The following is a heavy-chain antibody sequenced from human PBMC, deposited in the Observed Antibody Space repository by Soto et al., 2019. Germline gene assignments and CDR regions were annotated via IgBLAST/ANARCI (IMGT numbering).Heavy chain of an antibody. CDR2: INAGNGNT. V-gene: IGHV1-3*01. J-gene: IGHJ4*02. CDR1: GYTFTIYA. D-gene: IGHD6-13*01. Sequence: ASVKVSCKASGYTFTIYAMHWVRQAPGQRLEWMGWINAGNGNTKYSQKFQGRVTITRDTSASTAYMELSSLRSEDTAVYYCARDGTAAAGTHDYWGQGTLVTVSS. CDR3: ARDGTAAAGTHDY.